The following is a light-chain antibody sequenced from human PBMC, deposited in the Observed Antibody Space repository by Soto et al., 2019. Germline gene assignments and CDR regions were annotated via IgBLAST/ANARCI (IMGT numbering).Light chain of an antibody. J-gene: IGKJ2*01. CDR3: QQYNIWPPYN. CDR1: QGIGDT. Sequence: EIVKTASPATLSVTRVKVAIVCSSSIQGIGDTLAWYQPTPGQTPRLLIYDTSIRATGVPARFSGSRSGAEFTLTIRGLQSEDFALYYCQQYNIWPPYNCGQG. V-gene: IGKV3-15*01. CDR2: DTS.